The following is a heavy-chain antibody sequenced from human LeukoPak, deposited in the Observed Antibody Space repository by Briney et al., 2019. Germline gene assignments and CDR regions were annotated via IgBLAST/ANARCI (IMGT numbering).Heavy chain of an antibody. Sequence: GRSLRLSCAASGVTFSGSAMHWVRQAPGKGLEWVGRIRSKANGYTTAYGASVKGRFTISRDDLKRTTYVQMKSLKIEDTAVYYCTRLAGGDAFDIWGPGTMVTVSS. D-gene: IGHD2-15*01. J-gene: IGHJ3*02. V-gene: IGHV3-73*01. CDR1: GVTFSGSA. CDR2: IRSKANGYTT. CDR3: TRLAGGDAFDI.